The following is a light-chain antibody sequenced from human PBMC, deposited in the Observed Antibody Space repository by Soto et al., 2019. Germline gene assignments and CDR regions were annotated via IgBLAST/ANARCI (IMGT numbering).Light chain of an antibody. J-gene: IGLJ3*02. V-gene: IGLV1-40*01. CDR2: GNT. Sequence: QSVLTQAPSVSGAPGQRVTISCTGGSSNIGAGYDVHWYQQLPGTAPKLLVSGNTNRPSGVPDRFSGSKSGTSASLAITGLQAEDEADYYCQSFDSSLSGWVFGGGTKLTVL. CDR3: QSFDSSLSGWV. CDR1: SSNIGAGYD.